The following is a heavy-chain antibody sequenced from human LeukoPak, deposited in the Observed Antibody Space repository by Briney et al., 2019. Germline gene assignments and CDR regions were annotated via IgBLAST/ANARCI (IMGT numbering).Heavy chain of an antibody. V-gene: IGHV3-21*01. Sequence: GGSLRLSCAASGFTFSSYSMNWARQAPGKGLEWVSSISSSSSYIYYADSVKGRFTISRDNAKNSLYLQMNSLRAEDTAVYYCASHSGYDIQKRDYWGQGTLVTVSS. CDR3: ASHSGYDIQKRDY. CDR1: GFTFSSYS. CDR2: ISSSSSYI. J-gene: IGHJ4*02. D-gene: IGHD5-12*01.